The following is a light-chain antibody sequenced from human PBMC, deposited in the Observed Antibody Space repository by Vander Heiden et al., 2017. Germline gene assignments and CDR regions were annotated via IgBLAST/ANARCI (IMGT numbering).Light chain of an antibody. V-gene: IGLV2-14*03. CDR1: SSDVGGYNY. CDR3: SSSTSSKTVV. CDR2: DVS. J-gene: IGLJ2*01. Sequence: QSALTQPASVSGSPGQSITISVTGTSSDVGGYNYVSWYQHHPGKAPMLMMCDVSNRPSGVSNRFSGSKSGNTASLTISGLQAEDEADYYCSSSTSSKTVVFGGGTKMTVL.